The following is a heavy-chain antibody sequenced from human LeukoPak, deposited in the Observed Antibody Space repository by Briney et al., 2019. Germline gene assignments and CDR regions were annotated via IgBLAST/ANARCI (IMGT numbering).Heavy chain of an antibody. V-gene: IGHV1-2*02. CDR3: ARYSGSEGWFDP. D-gene: IGHD1-26*01. CDR1: GYTFTGYY. CDR2: INPNSGGT. Sequence: ASVKVSCKASGYTFTGYYMHWVRQAPGQGLEWMGWINPNSGGTNYAQKFQGRVTMTRDTSISTAYMELSRLRSDDTAVYYCARYSGSEGWFDPWGQGTLVTVSS. J-gene: IGHJ5*02.